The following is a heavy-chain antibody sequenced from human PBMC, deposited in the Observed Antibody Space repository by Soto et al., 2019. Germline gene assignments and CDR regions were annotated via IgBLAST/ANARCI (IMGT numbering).Heavy chain of an antibody. CDR2: IIPILGIA. J-gene: IGHJ4*02. CDR1: GGTFISYT. D-gene: IGHD2-21*01. CDR3: ARDVVDREDY. Sequence: QVQLVQSGAEVKKPGSSVQVSCKASGGTFISYTISWVRQAPGQGLEWMGRIIPILGIANYAQKFQGRVTITADKSTSTAYMELSSLRSEDTAVYYCARDVVDREDYWGQGTLVTVSS. V-gene: IGHV1-69*08.